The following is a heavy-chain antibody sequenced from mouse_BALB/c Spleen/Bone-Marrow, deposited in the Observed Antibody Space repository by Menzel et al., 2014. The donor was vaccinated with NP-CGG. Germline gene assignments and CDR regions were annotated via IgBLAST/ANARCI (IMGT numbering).Heavy chain of an antibody. Sequence: VQLKESGGGLVQPGGSRKLSCAASGFTFSSFGMHWVRQAPEKGLEWVAYISSGSSTIYYADTVKGRFTISRDNPKNTLFLQMTSLRSEDTAMYYCASSPYGYFDYWGQGTTLIVSS. CDR3: ASSPYGYFDY. D-gene: IGHD1-1*01. CDR1: GFTFSSFG. V-gene: IGHV5-17*02. J-gene: IGHJ2*01. CDR2: ISSGSSTI.